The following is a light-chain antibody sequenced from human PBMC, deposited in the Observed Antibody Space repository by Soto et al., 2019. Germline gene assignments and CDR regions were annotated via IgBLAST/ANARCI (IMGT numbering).Light chain of an antibody. CDR3: AAWEDSLNGVV. J-gene: IGLJ3*02. Sequence: QSVLIQPPSASGTPGQRVTISCSGSSSNIGDNSVSWYQLLPGTAPKLLIYGDIQRPSGVPVRFSGSKSGTSASLAISRLQSEDEADYFCAAWEDSLNGVVFGGGTKLTVL. V-gene: IGLV1-44*01. CDR2: GDI. CDR1: SSNIGDNS.